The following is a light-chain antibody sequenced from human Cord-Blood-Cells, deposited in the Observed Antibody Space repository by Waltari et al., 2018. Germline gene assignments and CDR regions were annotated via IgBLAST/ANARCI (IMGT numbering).Light chain of an antibody. CDR1: SRDVGGYNY. Sequence: QSALTQLASVSGPPGQSITIPCTATSRDVGGYNYLSWYQQHPGKAPKLMIYDVSNRPSGVSNRFSGSKSGNTASLTISGLQAEDEADYYCSSYTSSSTWVFGGGTKLTVL. V-gene: IGLV2-14*03. J-gene: IGLJ3*02. CDR2: DVS. CDR3: SSYTSSSTWV.